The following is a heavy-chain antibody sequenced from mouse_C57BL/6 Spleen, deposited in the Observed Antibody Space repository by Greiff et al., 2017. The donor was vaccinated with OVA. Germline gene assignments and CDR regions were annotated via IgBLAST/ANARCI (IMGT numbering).Heavy chain of an antibody. D-gene: IGHD4-1*01. Sequence: EVQGVESGEGLVKPGGSLKLSCAASGFTFSSYAMSWVRQTPEKRLEWVAYISSGGDYIYYADNVKGRFTISGDNARNTLYLQMSSLKSEDTAMYYCTRDAGTGGFDYWGQGTTLTVSS. CDR3: TRDAGTGGFDY. CDR1: GFTFSSYA. CDR2: ISSGGDYI. V-gene: IGHV5-9-1*02. J-gene: IGHJ2*01.